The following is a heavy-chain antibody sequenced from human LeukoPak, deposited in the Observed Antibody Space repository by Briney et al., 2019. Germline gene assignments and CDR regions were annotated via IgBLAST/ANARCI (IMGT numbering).Heavy chain of an antibody. D-gene: IGHD1-14*01. Sequence: SETLSLTCTVSGGSISSYFWSWIRQPPGKGLEWIGYIYYSGSTNYNPSLKSRVTISVDTSKNQFSLKLSSVTAADTAVYYCANLRNRYFDLWGRSTLVTVSS. CDR2: IYYSGST. V-gene: IGHV4-59*08. CDR1: GGSISSYF. J-gene: IGHJ2*01. CDR3: ANLRNRYFDL.